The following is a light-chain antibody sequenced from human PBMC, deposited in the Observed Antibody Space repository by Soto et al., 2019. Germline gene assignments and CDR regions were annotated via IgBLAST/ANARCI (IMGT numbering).Light chain of an antibody. CDR1: QSVSSN. Sequence: EIVMMQSPATLSVSPGERVTLSCRASQSVSSNLAWYQQKSGQAPRLLIYGASTRATGIPARFSGSGSGTDFTLTISSLQSEDFAIYYCQQYNNWPPVTFGQGTRLEIK. CDR3: QQYNNWPPVT. J-gene: IGKJ5*01. CDR2: GAS. V-gene: IGKV3-15*01.